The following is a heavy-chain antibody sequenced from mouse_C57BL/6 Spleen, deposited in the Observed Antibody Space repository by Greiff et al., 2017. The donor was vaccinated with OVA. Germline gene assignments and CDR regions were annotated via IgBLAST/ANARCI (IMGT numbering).Heavy chain of an antibody. Sequence: QVQLQQSGAELVRPGASVTLSCKASGYTFTDYEMHWVKQTPVHGLEWIGAIDPETGGTAYNQKFKGKAILTADKSSSTAYMELRSLTSEDTAVYYCTDGMEFAYWGQGTLVTVSA. J-gene: IGHJ3*01. CDR3: TDGMEFAY. V-gene: IGHV1-15*01. CDR2: IDPETGGT. CDR1: GYTFTDYE. D-gene: IGHD1-1*01.